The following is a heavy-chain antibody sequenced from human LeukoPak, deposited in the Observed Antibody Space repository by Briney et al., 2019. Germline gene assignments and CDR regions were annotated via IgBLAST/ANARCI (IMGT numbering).Heavy chain of an antibody. J-gene: IGHJ4*02. Sequence: GGSLRLSCAASGFTFSSYSINWVRQAPGEGLEWVSAISGSGGSTYYADSVKGRFTISRDNSKNTLYLQMNSLRAEDTAVYYCAKDELNGGDFDYWGQGTLVTVSS. CDR2: ISGSGGST. CDR3: AKDELNGGDFDY. D-gene: IGHD4-23*01. V-gene: IGHV3-23*01. CDR1: GFTFSSYS.